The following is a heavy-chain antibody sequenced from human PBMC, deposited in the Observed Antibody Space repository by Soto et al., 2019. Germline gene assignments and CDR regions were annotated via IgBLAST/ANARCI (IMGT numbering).Heavy chain of an antibody. CDR2: ISGSGGST. V-gene: IGHV3-23*01. CDR3: AKAQGYDFWSGYSIPGSRYNWFAP. J-gene: IGHJ5*02. D-gene: IGHD3-3*01. CDR1: GFTFSSYA. Sequence: PGGSLRLSCAASGFTFSSYAMSWVRQAPGKGLEWVSAISGSGGSTYYADSVKGRFTISRDDSKNTLYLQMNSLRAADTAVYYCAKAQGYDFWSGYSIPGSRYNWFAPWGQGTLVTVSS.